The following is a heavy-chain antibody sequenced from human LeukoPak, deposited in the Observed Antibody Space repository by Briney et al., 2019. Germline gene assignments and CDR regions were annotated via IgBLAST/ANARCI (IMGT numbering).Heavy chain of an antibody. CDR1: GFTFSSYG. Sequence: GGSLRLSCAASGFTFSSYGMHWVRQAPGKGLEWVAFIRYDGSNKYYADSVKGRFTISRDNSKNTLYLQMNSLRAEDTAVYYCAKDRGGSYYDDAFDIWGQGTMVTVSS. CDR2: IRYDGSNK. CDR3: AKDRGGSYYDDAFDI. V-gene: IGHV3-30*02. J-gene: IGHJ3*02. D-gene: IGHD1-26*01.